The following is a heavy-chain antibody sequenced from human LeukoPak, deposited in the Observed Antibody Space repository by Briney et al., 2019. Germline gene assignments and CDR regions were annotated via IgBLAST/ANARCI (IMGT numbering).Heavy chain of an antibody. V-gene: IGHV4-4*07. CDR3: ARAMDSGWRTFDY. Sequence: SETLSLTCTVSGGSISSYYWSWIPQSAGKGLEWIGRIYTSGSTNYNPSLKSRVTMSVDTSKNQFSLKLNSVTAADTAVYYCARAMDSGWRTFDYWGQGTLVTVSS. D-gene: IGHD5-12*01. CDR2: IYTSGST. CDR1: GGSISSYY. J-gene: IGHJ4*02.